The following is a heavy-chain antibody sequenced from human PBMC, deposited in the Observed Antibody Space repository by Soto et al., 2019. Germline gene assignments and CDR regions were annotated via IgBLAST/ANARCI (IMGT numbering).Heavy chain of an antibody. D-gene: IGHD1-1*01. CDR2: ISYDGSNK. V-gene: IGHV3-30*18. Sequence: VGSLRLSCAASGFTFSSYGMHWVRQAPGKGLEWVAVISYDGSNKYYADSVKGRFTISRDNSKNTLYLQMNSLRAEDTAVYYCAKEMGTIGLIKNHYGMDVWGQGTTVTVSS. J-gene: IGHJ6*02. CDR3: AKEMGTIGLIKNHYGMDV. CDR1: GFTFSSYG.